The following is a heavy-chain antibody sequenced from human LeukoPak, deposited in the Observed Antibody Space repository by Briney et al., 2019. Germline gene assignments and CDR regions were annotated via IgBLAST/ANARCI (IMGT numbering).Heavy chain of an antibody. J-gene: IGHJ4*02. CDR1: GGTFSSYA. Sequence: GASVKVSCKASGGTFSSYAISWVRQAPGQGLEWMGGIIPIFGIANYAQKFQGSVTITADESTSTAYMELSSLRSEDTAVYYCARDAYCGGDCYSTGYWGQGTLVTVSS. V-gene: IGHV1-69*13. CDR2: IIPIFGIA. D-gene: IGHD2-21*02. CDR3: ARDAYCGGDCYSTGY.